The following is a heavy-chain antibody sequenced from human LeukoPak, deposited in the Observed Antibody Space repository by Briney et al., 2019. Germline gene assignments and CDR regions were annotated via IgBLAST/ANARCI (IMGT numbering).Heavy chain of an antibody. J-gene: IGHJ5*02. CDR3: ATLPGGVTTPNPS. D-gene: IGHD4-17*01. V-gene: IGHV4-61*02. CDR2: FSASGNS. CDR1: GDSISSDDYY. Sequence: PSETLSLTCTVSGDSISSDDYYWSWIRQPAGKGLEWIGRFSASGNSNYNPSLKSRLTISVDTSKNQFSLKLTSVTAADTAVYYCATLPGGVTTPNPSWGQGTLVTVSS.